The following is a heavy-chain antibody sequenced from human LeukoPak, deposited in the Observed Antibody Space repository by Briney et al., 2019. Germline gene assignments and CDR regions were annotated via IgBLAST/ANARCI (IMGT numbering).Heavy chain of an antibody. CDR2: INHRGDT. CDR3: ARGPTISETGYFDY. D-gene: IGHD1-1*01. CDR1: GGSFSSYY. V-gene: IGHV4-34*01. Sequence: SETLSLTCAVYGGSFSSYYWSWIRQSPGKGLEWIAEINHRGDTNYNPSVKSRATISVDTSKNQFSLKVTSLTAADTAVYYCARGPTISETGYFDYWGQGTLVTVSS. J-gene: IGHJ4*03.